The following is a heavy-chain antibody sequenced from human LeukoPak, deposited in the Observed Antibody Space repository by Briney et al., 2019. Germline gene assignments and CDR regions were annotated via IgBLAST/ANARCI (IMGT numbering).Heavy chain of an antibody. CDR1: RFTFSSYA. D-gene: IGHD2-21*02. V-gene: IGHV3-23*01. CDR3: VRDPYCGGDWSLGHDFDY. CDR2: ISGSGGNT. Sequence: PGGSLRLSCAASRFTFSSYAMSWVRQAPGKGLEWVSGISGSGGNTYYADSVRGRVTISSDNSKNTLSLQMNTLRAEDTAIYYCVRDPYCGGDWSLGHDFDYWGQGTPVTVSS. J-gene: IGHJ4*02.